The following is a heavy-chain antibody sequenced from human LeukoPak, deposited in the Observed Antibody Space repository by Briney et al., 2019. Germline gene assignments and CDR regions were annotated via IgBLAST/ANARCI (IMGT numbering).Heavy chain of an antibody. D-gene: IGHD1-26*01. CDR1: GGTFSSYA. CDR2: IIPILGIA. Sequence: SVKVSCKASGGTFSSYAISWVRQAPGQGLEWMGRIIPILGIANYAQKFQGRVTITADKSTSTAYMELSSLRSEDTAVYYCARSGSYSGFDYWGQGTLVTVSS. J-gene: IGHJ4*02. V-gene: IGHV1-69*04. CDR3: ARSGSYSGFDY.